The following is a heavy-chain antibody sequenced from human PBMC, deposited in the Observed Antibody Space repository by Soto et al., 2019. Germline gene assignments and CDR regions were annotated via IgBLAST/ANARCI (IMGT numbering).Heavy chain of an antibody. D-gene: IGHD3-10*01. CDR3: TRLLYGDYFDY. CDR1: GDSVSHNH. V-gene: IGHV4-59*02. CDR2: TYENGRT. J-gene: IGHJ4*02. Sequence: QVQLQESGPGLVKPSETLSLTCTVSGDSVSHNHLGWVRQSPEKGLEWIGYTYENGRTNYSPSFSSRVTISPDTCRNQFSVNVPDVTAADTAFYYCTRLLYGDYFDYWGQGTMGTVSS.